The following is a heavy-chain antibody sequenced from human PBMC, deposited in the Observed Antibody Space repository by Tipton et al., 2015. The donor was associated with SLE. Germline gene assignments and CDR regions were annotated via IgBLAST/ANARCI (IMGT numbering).Heavy chain of an antibody. D-gene: IGHD3-10*01. CDR2: IRYDGSNK. CDR1: GFTFSSYG. CDR3: AWGYYASPDI. V-gene: IGHV3-30*02. Sequence: SLRLSCAASGFTFSSYGMHWVRQAPGKGLEWVAFIRYDGSNKYYADSVKGRFTISRDNSKNTLYLQMNSLRAEDTAVYYCAWGYYASPDIWGQGTMVTVSS. J-gene: IGHJ3*02.